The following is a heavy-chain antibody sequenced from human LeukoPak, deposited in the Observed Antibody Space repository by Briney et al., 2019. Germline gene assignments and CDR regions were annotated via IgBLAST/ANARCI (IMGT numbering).Heavy chain of an antibody. CDR2: ISSSGSTI. D-gene: IGHD3-22*01. Sequence: GGSLRLSCAASEFTFSDYYMSWIRQAPGKGLEWVSYISSSGSTIYYADSVKGRFTISRDNAKNSLYLQMNSLRAEDTAVYYCARDAADSSGYFYFDYWGQATLVTVSS. J-gene: IGHJ4*02. CDR3: ARDAADSSGYFYFDY. V-gene: IGHV3-11*01. CDR1: EFTFSDYY.